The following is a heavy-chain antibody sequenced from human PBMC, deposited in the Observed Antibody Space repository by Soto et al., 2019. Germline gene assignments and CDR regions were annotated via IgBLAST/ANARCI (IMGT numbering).Heavy chain of an antibody. J-gene: IGHJ4*02. D-gene: IGHD1-26*01. CDR2: FYYSGGT. Sequence: QVQLQESGPGLVKPSETLSLTCTVSGGSISSYYWSWIRQPPGKGLEWIGYFYYSGGTNYNPSLMIRVTISVDTSKTQFSLRLSSVTAADTAVYYCARHPPGRELPTFDYWGQGTLVTVSS. CDR1: GGSISSYY. CDR3: ARHPPGRELPTFDY. V-gene: IGHV4-59*08.